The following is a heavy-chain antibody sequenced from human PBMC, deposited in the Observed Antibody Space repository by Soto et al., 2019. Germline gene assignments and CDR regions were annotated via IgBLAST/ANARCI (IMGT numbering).Heavy chain of an antibody. CDR1: GFTFSSYW. CDR2: IKQDGSEK. J-gene: IGHJ3*02. D-gene: IGHD5-18*01. CDR3: AREGVDTAMRAFDI. V-gene: IGHV3-7*03. Sequence: GALRLSCAASGFTFSSYWMSWVRQAPGKGLEWVANIKQDGSEKYYVDSVKGRFTISRDNAKNSLYLQMNSLRAEDTAVYYCAREGVDTAMRAFDIWGQGTMVTVSS.